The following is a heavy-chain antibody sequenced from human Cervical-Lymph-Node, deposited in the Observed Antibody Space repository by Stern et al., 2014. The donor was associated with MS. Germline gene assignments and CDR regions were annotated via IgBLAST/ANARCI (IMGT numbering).Heavy chain of an antibody. J-gene: IGHJ2*01. V-gene: IGHV3-30-3*01. CDR3: ARNRMQLLRAYGYFYL. D-gene: IGHD3-3*01. Sequence: VQLVESGGGVVQPGRSLRLSCAASGFTFSTYAMHWVRQAPGKGLEWVSVISYDGSNKHYAGSMKGRFTISRDNSKNTVSLQLNSPRAEDTAVYYCARNRMQLLRAYGYFYLWGRGTLVTVSS. CDR1: GFTFSTYA. CDR2: ISYDGSNK.